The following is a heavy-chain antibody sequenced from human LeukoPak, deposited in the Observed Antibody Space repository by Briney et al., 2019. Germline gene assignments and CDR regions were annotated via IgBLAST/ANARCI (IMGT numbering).Heavy chain of an antibody. D-gene: IGHD3-3*01. CDR1: GYTFTSYY. Sequence: ASVKVSCKASGYTFTSYYMHWVRQAPGQGLEWMGIINPSGGSTSYAQKFQGRVTMTRDTSTSTVYMELRSLRSEDTAVYYCASDQGSYYDFWSGSYYYGMDVWGQGTTVTVSS. V-gene: IGHV1-46*01. CDR3: ASDQGSYYDFWSGSYYYGMDV. CDR2: INPSGGST. J-gene: IGHJ6*02.